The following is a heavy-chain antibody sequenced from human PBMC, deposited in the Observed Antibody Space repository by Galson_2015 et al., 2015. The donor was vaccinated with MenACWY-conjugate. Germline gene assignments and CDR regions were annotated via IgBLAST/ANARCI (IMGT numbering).Heavy chain of an antibody. J-gene: IGHJ6*02. CDR1: GFTFSSYG. CDR3: AKNLLFYSYSAMDV. D-gene: IGHD3-22*01. Sequence: SLRLSCAAPGFTFSSYGMSWVRQAPGKGLEWVSGMRGSGGNTYYADSVKGRFTISRDNSKNTLYLQMNILRAEDTAVYYCAKNLLFYSYSAMDVWGQGTTVTVSS. CDR2: MRGSGGNT. V-gene: IGHV3-23*01.